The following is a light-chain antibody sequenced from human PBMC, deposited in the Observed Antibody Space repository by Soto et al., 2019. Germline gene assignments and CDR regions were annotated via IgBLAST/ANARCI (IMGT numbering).Light chain of an antibody. CDR1: SSDVGGYKY. J-gene: IGLJ2*01. CDR2: EVS. CDR3: ASYTSSSTSVI. Sequence: QSVLTQPASVSGSPGQSITISCTGTSSDVGGYKYVSWYQQHPDKAPKLIIFEVSNRPSGISSRVSGSKSGNTASLTISGLQAEDEADYYCASYTSSSTSVIFGRGTKVTVL. V-gene: IGLV2-14*01.